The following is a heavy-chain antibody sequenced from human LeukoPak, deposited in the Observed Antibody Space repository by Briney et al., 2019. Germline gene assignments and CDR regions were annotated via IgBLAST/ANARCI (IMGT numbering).Heavy chain of an antibody. CDR1: GYTFTSYD. CDR3: ARSTMYSSSWSPPYYFDY. Sequence: ASVKVSFKASGYTFTSYDINWVRQATGQGLEWMGWMNPNSGNTGYAQKFQGRVTMTRNTSISTAYMELSSLRSEDTAVYYCARSTMYSSSWSPPYYFDYWGQGTLVTVSS. D-gene: IGHD6-13*01. V-gene: IGHV1-8*01. J-gene: IGHJ4*02. CDR2: MNPNSGNT.